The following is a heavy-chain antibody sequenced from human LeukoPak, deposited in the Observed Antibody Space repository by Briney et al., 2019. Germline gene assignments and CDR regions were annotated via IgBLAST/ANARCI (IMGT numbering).Heavy chain of an antibody. Sequence: ASVKVSCKVSGYTLTELSMHWVRQAPGKGLEWMGGFDPEDGETIYAQKFQGRVTMTEDTSTDTAYMELSSLRSEDTAVYYCATDTHYYGSGSYYRWFDPWGQGTLVTVSS. CDR3: ATDTHYYGSGSYYRWFDP. CDR1: GYTLTELS. J-gene: IGHJ5*02. V-gene: IGHV1-24*01. D-gene: IGHD3-10*01. CDR2: FDPEDGET.